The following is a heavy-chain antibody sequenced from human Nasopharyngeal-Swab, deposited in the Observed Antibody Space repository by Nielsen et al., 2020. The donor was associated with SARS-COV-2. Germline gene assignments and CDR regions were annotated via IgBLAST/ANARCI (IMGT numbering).Heavy chain of an antibody. J-gene: IGHJ4*02. D-gene: IGHD4/OR15-4a*01. Sequence: VRQMPGKGLEWVGRIGDKAHNYATTYAASVKGRFTISRDDSKNTAFLQMDSLNTEDTALYYCTTDYYFDYWGQGTPVTVSS. CDR2: IGDKAHNYAT. V-gene: IGHV3-73*01. CDR3: TTDYYFDY.